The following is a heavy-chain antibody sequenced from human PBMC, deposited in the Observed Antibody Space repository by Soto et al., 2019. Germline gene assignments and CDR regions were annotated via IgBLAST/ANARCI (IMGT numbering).Heavy chain of an antibody. CDR1: GGSISSSSYY. Sequence: QLQLQESGPGLVKPSETLSLTCTVSGGSISSSSYYWGWIRQPPGKGLEWIGSIYYSGSTYYNPSLKSRVTISVDTSKNQFSLKLSSVTAADTAVYYCASLSYDYIWGSYRTEYFQHWGQGTLVTVSS. J-gene: IGHJ1*01. V-gene: IGHV4-39*01. D-gene: IGHD3-16*02. CDR2: IYYSGST. CDR3: ASLSYDYIWGSYRTEYFQH.